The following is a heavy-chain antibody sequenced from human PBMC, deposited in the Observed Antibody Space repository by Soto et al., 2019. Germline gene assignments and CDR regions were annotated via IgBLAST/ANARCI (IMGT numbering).Heavy chain of an antibody. J-gene: IGHJ4*02. V-gene: IGHV3-30-3*01. D-gene: IGHD2-2*01. CDR1: GFTFSSYA. Sequence: VQLVESGGGVVQPGRSLRLSCAASGFTFSSYAMHWVRQAPGKGLEWVAVISYDGSNKYYADSVKGRFTISRDNSKNTLYLQMNSLRAEDTAVYYCARESPYCSRTSCYRPMDYWGQGTLVTVSS. CDR2: ISYDGSNK. CDR3: ARESPYCSRTSCYRPMDY.